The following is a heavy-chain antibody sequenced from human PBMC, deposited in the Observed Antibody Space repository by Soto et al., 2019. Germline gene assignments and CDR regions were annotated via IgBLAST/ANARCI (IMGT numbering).Heavy chain of an antibody. CDR1: GYTFSSYD. CDR3: ARGVDAGVDY. CDR2: MSPNRGNT. V-gene: IGHV1-8*01. Sequence: ASVKVSCKASGYTFSSYDINWVRQATGQGLEWIGWMSPNRGNTGYAQNFQARVTMTRDTSISTAYMELSSLTSEDTAMYYCARGVDAGVDYWGLG. J-gene: IGHJ4*01. D-gene: IGHD1-26*01.